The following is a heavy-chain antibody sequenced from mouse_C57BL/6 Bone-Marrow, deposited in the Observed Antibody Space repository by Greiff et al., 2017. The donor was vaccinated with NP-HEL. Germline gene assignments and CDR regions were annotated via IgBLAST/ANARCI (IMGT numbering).Heavy chain of an antibody. Sequence: EAGGGLVQPKGSLKLSCAASGFSFNTYAMNWVRQAPGKGLEWVARIRSKSNNYATYYADSVKDRFTISRDDSESMLYLQMNNLKTEDTAMYYCVRLYYDYDEAWFAYWGQGTLVTVSA. CDR3: VRLYYDYDEAWFAY. CDR1: GFSFNTYA. J-gene: IGHJ3*01. CDR2: IRSKSNNYAT. D-gene: IGHD2-4*01. V-gene: IGHV10-1*01.